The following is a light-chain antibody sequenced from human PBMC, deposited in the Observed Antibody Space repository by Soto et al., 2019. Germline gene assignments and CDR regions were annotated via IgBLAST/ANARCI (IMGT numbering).Light chain of an antibody. CDR2: EVN. Sequence: QSALTQPASVSGSPGQSITISCTGTSSDVGGYDYVSCFQQHPGKVPKLIIYEVNNRPSGVSNRFSASKSGNTASLTISGLQPEDEADYYCTSYTTTTTPVVFGGGTKLTVL. CDR1: SSDVGGYDY. CDR3: TSYTTTTTPVV. V-gene: IGLV2-14*01. J-gene: IGLJ2*01.